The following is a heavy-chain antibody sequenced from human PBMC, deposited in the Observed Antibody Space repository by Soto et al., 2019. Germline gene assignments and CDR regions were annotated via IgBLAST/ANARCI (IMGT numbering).Heavy chain of an antibody. D-gene: IGHD2-2*01. CDR3: ARSPQPTRGIHWYFDL. CDR2: ISYDGINK. Sequence: PGGSLRLSCAASGFTFNTYGRHWVRQAPGKGLEWVAAISYDGINKYYADSVKGRFTISRDNSKNTLYVQMNSLRAEDTAVYYCARSPQPTRGIHWYFDLWGRGILVTVSS. J-gene: IGHJ2*01. CDR1: GFTFNTYG. V-gene: IGHV3-30*03.